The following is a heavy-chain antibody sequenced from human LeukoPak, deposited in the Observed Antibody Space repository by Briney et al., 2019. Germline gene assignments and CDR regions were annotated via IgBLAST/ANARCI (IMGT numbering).Heavy chain of an antibody. V-gene: IGHV3-21*04. CDR2: ISSGSHDI. CDR3: AKEEVMMHYDILTGYSPYNWFDP. Sequence: GGSLRLSCAASGFTFNSYTMNWVRQAPGKGLEWVSSISSGSHDIYYADSVKGRFTVSRDNAKNSLSLQMNSLRAEDTAVYYCAKEEVMMHYDILTGYSPYNWFDPWGQGTLVTVSS. D-gene: IGHD3-9*01. J-gene: IGHJ5*02. CDR1: GFTFNSYT.